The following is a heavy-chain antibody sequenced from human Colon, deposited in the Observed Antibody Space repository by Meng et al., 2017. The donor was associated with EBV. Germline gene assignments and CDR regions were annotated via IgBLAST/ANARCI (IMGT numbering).Heavy chain of an antibody. CDR3: ARGKQDAWELLAY. CDR2: IDDSGRT. D-gene: IGHD1-26*01. V-gene: IGHV4-4*02. CDR1: CVSISSNIR. Sequence: QVQRRESGPVRVKPFGNLYRTCVGSCVSISSNIRWTCVRQPTWKGLVWIGDIDDSGRTNYNPSLHSRISISLDKSKNHFSLKVNSVTAADTAVYYCARGKQDAWELLAYWGQGALVTVSS. J-gene: IGHJ4*02.